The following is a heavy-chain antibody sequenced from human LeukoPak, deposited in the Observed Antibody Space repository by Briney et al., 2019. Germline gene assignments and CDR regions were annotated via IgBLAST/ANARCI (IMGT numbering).Heavy chain of an antibody. D-gene: IGHD6-19*01. J-gene: IGHJ5*02. CDR2: IYYSGST. CDR3: AKGAGPPWFDP. Sequence: SETLSLTCTVSGGSISSYYWSWIRQPPGKGLEWFGYIYYSGSTNYNPSLTSRVTISIDTSKNQLSMQLNSVTAADTAVYYCAKGAGPPWFDPWGQGTLVTVSS. CDR1: GGSISSYY. V-gene: IGHV4-59*08.